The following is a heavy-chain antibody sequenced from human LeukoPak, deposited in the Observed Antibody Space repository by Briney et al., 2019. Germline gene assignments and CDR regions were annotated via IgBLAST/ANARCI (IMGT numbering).Heavy chain of an antibody. D-gene: IGHD2-8*01. CDR3: TTVRVALMVYAINYYYYMDV. Sequence: TGGSLRLSCAASGFTFSNAWMSWVRQAPGKGLEWVGRIKSKTDGGTTDYAAPVKGRFTISRDDSKNTLYLQMNSLKTEDTAVYYCTTVRVALMVYAINYYYYMDVWGEGTTVTVSS. V-gene: IGHV3-15*01. CDR1: GFTFSNAW. J-gene: IGHJ6*03. CDR2: IKSKTDGGTT.